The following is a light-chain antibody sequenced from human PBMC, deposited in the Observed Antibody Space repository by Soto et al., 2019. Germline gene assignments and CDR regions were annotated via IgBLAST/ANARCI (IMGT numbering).Light chain of an antibody. CDR2: DAS. J-gene: IGKJ1*01. CDR3: QQYNSYSWT. Sequence: DIQMTQSPSTLSASVGDRVTITCRASQSISSWLAWYQQKPGKAPKLLIYDASSLESGVPSRFNGSGSGTEFALTISGLQPDDFATYYCQQYNSYSWTFGQGTKVEI. CDR1: QSISSW. V-gene: IGKV1-5*01.